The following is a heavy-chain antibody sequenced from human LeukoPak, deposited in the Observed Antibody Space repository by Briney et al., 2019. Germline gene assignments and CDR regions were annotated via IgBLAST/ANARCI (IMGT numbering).Heavy chain of an antibody. CDR1: GYTFTNYG. J-gene: IGHJ5*02. D-gene: IGHD3-3*01. V-gene: IGHV1-69*13. CDR2: IIPIFGTA. CDR3: ARDLRSITIFEVVNWFDP. Sequence: SVKVSCKASGYTFTNYGFSWVRQAPGQGLEWMGGIIPIFGTANYAQKFQGRVTITADESTSTAYMELSSLRSEDTAVYYCARDLRSITIFEVVNWFDPWGQGTLVTVSS.